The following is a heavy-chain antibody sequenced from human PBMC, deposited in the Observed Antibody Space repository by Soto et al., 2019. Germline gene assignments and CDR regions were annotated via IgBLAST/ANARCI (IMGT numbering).Heavy chain of an antibody. J-gene: IGHJ6*02. CDR2: IYYSGST. CDR1: GGSISSGGYY. V-gene: IGHV4-31*03. Sequence: PSETLSLTCTVSGGSISSGGYYWSWIRQHPGKGLEWIGYIYYSGSTYYNPSLKSRATISVDTSKNQFSLKLSSVNAADTAVYYCARDFTDSSGPTLGMGVWGQGTTVTVSS. D-gene: IGHD6-19*01. CDR3: ARDFTDSSGPTLGMGV.